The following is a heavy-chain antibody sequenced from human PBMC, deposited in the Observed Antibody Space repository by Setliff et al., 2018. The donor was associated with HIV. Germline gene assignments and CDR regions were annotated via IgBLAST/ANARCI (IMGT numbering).Heavy chain of an antibody. CDR1: GYTFISYG. J-gene: IGHJ4*02. CDR2: ISTYNGGT. Sequence: GASVKVSCKASGYTFISYGISWVRQAPGQGLEWMGWISTYNGGTNYAQKFQGRVTMTRDTSINTVYMELSSLRSDDTAVYYCARDHPYFCSSTSCSFLDYWGQGTLVTVSS. CDR3: ARDHPYFCSSTSCSFLDY. D-gene: IGHD2-2*01. V-gene: IGHV1-18*01.